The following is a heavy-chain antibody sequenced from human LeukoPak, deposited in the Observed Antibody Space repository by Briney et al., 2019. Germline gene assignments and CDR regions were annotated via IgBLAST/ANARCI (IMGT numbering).Heavy chain of an antibody. J-gene: IGHJ4*02. D-gene: IGHD6-13*01. CDR3: ARDQVLYSSTSNDY. CDR1: GYTFTSYG. V-gene: IGHV1-18*01. Sequence: ASVKVSCKASGYTFTSYGISWVRQAPGQGLEWMGWISAYNGNTNYAQNLQGRVTMTTDTSTSTAYMGLRSLRSDDTAVYYCARDQVLYSSTSNDYWGQGTLVTVSS. CDR2: ISAYNGNT.